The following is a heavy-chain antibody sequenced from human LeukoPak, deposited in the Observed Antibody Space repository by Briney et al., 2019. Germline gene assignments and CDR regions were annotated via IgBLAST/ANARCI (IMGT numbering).Heavy chain of an antibody. J-gene: IGHJ5*02. CDR2: IYYSGTT. Sequence: SETLSLTCTVSGGSISRDYWSWLRQAPGKGLEWIGHIYYSGTTKYNPSLKGRVNMSIDTSKNQFSLNLKSVTAADTALYYCAKITWIQLWPVTDPWGQGTLVTVSS. CDR1: GGSISRDY. V-gene: IGHV4-59*08. CDR3: AKITWIQLWPVTDP. D-gene: IGHD5-18*01.